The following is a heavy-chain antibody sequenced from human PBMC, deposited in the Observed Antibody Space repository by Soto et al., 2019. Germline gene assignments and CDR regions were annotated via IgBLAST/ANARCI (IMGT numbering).Heavy chain of an antibody. V-gene: IGHV3-30-3*01. D-gene: IGHD4-17*01. CDR2: ISYDGSNK. CDR1: GFTFSSYA. Sequence: QVQLVESGGGVVQPGRSLRLSCAASGFTFSSYAMHWVRQAPGKGLEWVAVISYDGSNKYYADSVKGRFTISRDNSKNTLYLQMNSLRAEDTAVYYCARATVVTLDYWGQGTLVTVSS. CDR3: ARATVVTLDY. J-gene: IGHJ4*02.